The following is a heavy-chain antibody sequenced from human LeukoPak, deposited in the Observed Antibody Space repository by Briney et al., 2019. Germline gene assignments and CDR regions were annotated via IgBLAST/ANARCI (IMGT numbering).Heavy chain of an antibody. J-gene: IGHJ6*02. CDR1: GGSISSGGYY. V-gene: IGHV4-31*03. D-gene: IGHD2-2*01. CDR3: ARGGGYCSSTSCSVVSYYYGMDV. CDR2: IYYSGST. Sequence: SETLSLTCTVSGGSISSGGYYWSWIRQRPGKGLEWIGYIYYSGSTYYNPSLKSRVTISVDTSKNQFSLKLSSVTAADTAVYYCARGGGYCSSTSCSVVSYYYGMDVWGQGTTVTVSS.